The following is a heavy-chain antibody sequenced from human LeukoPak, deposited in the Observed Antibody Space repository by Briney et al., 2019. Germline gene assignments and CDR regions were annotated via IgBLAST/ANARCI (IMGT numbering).Heavy chain of an antibody. CDR1: GGSISSYY. Sequence: SETLSLTCTVSGGSISSYYWSWIRQPPGKGLEWIGSIYYSGSTYYNPSLKSRVTISVDTSKNQFSLKLSSVTAADTAVYYCARTIVAGTRSVWFDPWGQGTLVTVSS. CDR3: ARTIVAGTRSVWFDP. CDR2: IYYSGST. V-gene: IGHV4-59*12. D-gene: IGHD6-19*01. J-gene: IGHJ5*02.